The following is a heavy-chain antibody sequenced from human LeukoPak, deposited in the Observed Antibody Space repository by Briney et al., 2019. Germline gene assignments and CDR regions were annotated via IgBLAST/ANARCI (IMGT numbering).Heavy chain of an antibody. CDR3: AKEDIVVVVADLGDWFDP. J-gene: IGHJ5*02. V-gene: IGHV3-30-3*01. CDR1: GFTFVTYA. Sequence: PGGSLRLSCAASGFTFVTYAMHWVRQAPGKGLEWVAVISYDGSVKYYADSVKGRFTISRDNSKNTLYLQMNSLRAEDTAVYYCAKEDIVVVVADLGDWFDPWGQGTLVTVSS. D-gene: IGHD2-15*01. CDR2: ISYDGSVK.